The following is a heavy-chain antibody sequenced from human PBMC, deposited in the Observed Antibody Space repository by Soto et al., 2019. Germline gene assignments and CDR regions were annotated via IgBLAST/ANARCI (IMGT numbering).Heavy chain of an antibody. D-gene: IGHD6-19*01. CDR1: GYTLTELS. J-gene: IGHJ6*02. CDR3: ATYHGRVAVAGNYYGMDV. CDR2: FDPEDGET. V-gene: IGHV1-24*01. Sequence: GASVKVSCKVSGYTLTELSMHWVRQAPGKGLEWMGGFDPEDGETIYAQKFQGRVTMTEDTSTDTAYMELSSLRSEDTAVYYCATYHGRVAVAGNYYGMDVWGRGTTVTVSS.